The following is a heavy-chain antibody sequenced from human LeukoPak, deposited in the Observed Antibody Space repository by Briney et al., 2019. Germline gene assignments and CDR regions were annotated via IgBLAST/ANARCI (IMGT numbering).Heavy chain of an antibody. J-gene: IGHJ6*03. CDR2: IYTSGST. CDR1: GGSISSGSYY. V-gene: IGHV4-61*02. D-gene: IGHD3-10*01. CDR3: ARDGYGSGSYYNVYYYYYMDV. Sequence: PSETLSLTCTVSGGSISSGSYYWSWIRQPAGKGLEWIGRIYTSGSTNYNPSLKSRVTISVDTSKNQFSLKLSSVTAADTAVYYCARDGYGSGSYYNVYYYYYMDVWGKGTTVTISS.